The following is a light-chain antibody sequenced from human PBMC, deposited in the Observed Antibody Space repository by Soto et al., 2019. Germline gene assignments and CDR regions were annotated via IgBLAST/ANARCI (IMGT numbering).Light chain of an antibody. CDR3: HQYNNWPPL. CDR2: GAS. J-gene: IGKJ2*01. CDR1: QSVSSN. V-gene: IGKV3-15*01. Sequence: EIVMTQSPATLSVSPGERATLSCRASQSVSSNLAWYQQKPGQAPRLLINGASTRATGIPARFSGSGSGTEFTLTISSLQSEDFAVYYCHQYNNWPPLFGQGTNLEIK.